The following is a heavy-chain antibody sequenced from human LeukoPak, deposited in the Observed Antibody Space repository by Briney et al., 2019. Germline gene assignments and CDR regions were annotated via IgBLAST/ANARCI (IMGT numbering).Heavy chain of an antibody. V-gene: IGHV5-51*01. Sequence: GESLKISCKGSGHSFTSYWIGWVRQMPGKGLEWMGIIYPGDSDTRYSPSFQGQVTISADKSISTAYLQWSSLKASDTAMYYCARGLEGYCSSTSWGQECYYYYMDVWGKGTTVTVSS. CDR1: GHSFTSYW. CDR3: ARGLEGYCSSTSWGQECYYYYMDV. D-gene: IGHD2-2*01. J-gene: IGHJ6*03. CDR2: IYPGDSDT.